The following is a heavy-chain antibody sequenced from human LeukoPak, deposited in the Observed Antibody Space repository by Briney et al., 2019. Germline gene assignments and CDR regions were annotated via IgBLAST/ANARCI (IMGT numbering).Heavy chain of an antibody. CDR1: GFTFSSYA. CDR2: TSGSRGST. Sequence: GGSLRLSFAASGFTFSSYAMSWVRQAPGKGLEWVSATSGSRGSTYYADSVKGRFTISRDNSKNTLYLQMNSLRAEDTAIYYCAKDLSKSYGDYGTSGAFDIWGQGPLVTVSS. J-gene: IGHJ3*02. D-gene: IGHD4-17*01. CDR3: AKDLSKSYGDYGTSGAFDI. V-gene: IGHV3-23*01.